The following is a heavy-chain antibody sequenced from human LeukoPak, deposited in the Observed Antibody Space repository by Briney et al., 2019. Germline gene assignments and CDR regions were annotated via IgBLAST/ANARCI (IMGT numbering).Heavy chain of an antibody. CDR1: GFTFSSYG. V-gene: IGHV3-30*02. CDR2: IRYDGSNK. J-gene: IGHJ4*02. D-gene: IGHD3-10*01. CDR3: AKEDVLLWFGELFY. Sequence: GGSLRLSCAASGFTFSSYGMHWVRQAPGKGLEWVAFIRYDGSNKYYADSVKGRFTISRDNSKNTLYLQMNSLRAEDTAVYYCAKEDVLLWFGELFYWGQGTLVTVSS.